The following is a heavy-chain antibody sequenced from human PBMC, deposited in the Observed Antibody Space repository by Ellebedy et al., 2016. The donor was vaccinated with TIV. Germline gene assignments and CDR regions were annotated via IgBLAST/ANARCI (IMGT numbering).Heavy chain of an antibody. CDR3: ATQGATGFDY. D-gene: IGHD1-26*01. J-gene: IGHJ4*02. CDR1: EDTFSNYE. CDR2: MNPKSGNT. Sequence: AASVKVSCKASEDTFSNYEINWARQAFGQGLEWMGWMNPKSGNTGYAQEFQGRLTMTRNTSISTAYMELSSLKSEDTALYYCATQGATGFDYWGQGSLVTVSS. V-gene: IGHV1-8*01.